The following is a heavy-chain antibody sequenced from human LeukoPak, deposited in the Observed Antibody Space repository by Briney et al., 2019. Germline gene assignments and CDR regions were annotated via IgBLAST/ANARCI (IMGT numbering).Heavy chain of an antibody. CDR3: ARGLLTAAADDY. J-gene: IGHJ4*02. Sequence: GASVKVSCKASGYTFTGYYMHWVRQATGQGLEWMGWMNPNSGNTGYAQKFQGRVTMTRNTSISTAYMELSSLRSEDTAVFYCARGLLTAAADDYRGQGTLVTVSS. D-gene: IGHD6-13*01. CDR2: MNPNSGNT. CDR1: GYTFTGYY. V-gene: IGHV1-8*02.